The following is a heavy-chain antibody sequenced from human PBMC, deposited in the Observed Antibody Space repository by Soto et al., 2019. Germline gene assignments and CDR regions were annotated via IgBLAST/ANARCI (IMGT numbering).Heavy chain of an antibody. J-gene: IGHJ5*02. CDR2: VYFSGSS. CDR3: ARSGYGSRSYPFLS. Sequence: PSETLSLTCTVSAGSITSYYWSWIRQPPGKGLEWIGYVYFSGSSKYNPSLKSRITISVDRSKNQFSLKLSSVTAADTAVYYCARSGYGSRSYPFLSWGQGTLVTVSS. CDR1: AGSITSYY. D-gene: IGHD3-10*01. V-gene: IGHV4-59*01.